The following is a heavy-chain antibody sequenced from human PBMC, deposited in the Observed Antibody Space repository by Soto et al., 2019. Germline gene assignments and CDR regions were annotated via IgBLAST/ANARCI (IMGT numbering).Heavy chain of an antibody. V-gene: IGHV4-39*01. D-gene: IGHD2-2*01. Sequence: SETLSLTCTVSGGSISSSSYYWGWIRQPPGKGLEWIGSIYYSGSTYYNPSLKSRVTISVDTSKNQFSLKLSSVTAADTAVYYCARHTLGYCSSTSCPPFDYWGQGTLVTVSS. CDR1: GGSISSSSYY. CDR3: ARHTLGYCSSTSCPPFDY. CDR2: IYYSGST. J-gene: IGHJ4*02.